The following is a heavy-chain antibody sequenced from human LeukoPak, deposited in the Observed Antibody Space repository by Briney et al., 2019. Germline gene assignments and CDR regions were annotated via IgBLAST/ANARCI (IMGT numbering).Heavy chain of an antibody. CDR1: GFTFSTYG. CDR3: ARGSGEKVRGVKWDYYYYYYYMDV. CDR2: IRYDGNNK. D-gene: IGHD3-10*01. J-gene: IGHJ6*03. V-gene: IGHV3-30*02. Sequence: GGSLRLSCAASGFTFSTYGMHWVRQAPGKGLEWVAFIRYDGNNKFYADSVKGRFTISRDNSKNTLYLQMNSLRPEDTAVYYCARGSGEKVRGVKWDYYYYYYYMDVWGKGTTVTVSS.